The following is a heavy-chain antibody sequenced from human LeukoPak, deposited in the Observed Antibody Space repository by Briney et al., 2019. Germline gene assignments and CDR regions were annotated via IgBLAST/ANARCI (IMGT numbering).Heavy chain of an antibody. CDR1: GYSFTSYW. CDR2: IYPGDSDT. D-gene: IGHD3-10*01. CDR3: ARSTYYYGSGSYSPYYGMDV. J-gene: IGHJ6*02. V-gene: IGHV5-51*01. Sequence: EESLKISCKGSGYSFTSYWIGWVRQMPGKGLEWMGIIYPGDSDTRYSPSFQGQVTISADKSISTAYLQWSSLKASDTAMYYCARSTYYYGSGSYSPYYGMDVWGQGTTVTVSS.